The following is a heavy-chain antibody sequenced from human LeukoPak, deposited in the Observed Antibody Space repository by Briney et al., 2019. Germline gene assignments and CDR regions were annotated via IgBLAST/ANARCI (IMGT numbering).Heavy chain of an antibody. J-gene: IGHJ4*02. CDR2: IYSGGST. D-gene: IGHD7-27*01. Sequence: GGSLRLSCAASGFTVSSNYMSWVRQAPGKGLEWVSVIYSGGSTYYADSVKGRFTISRDNSKNTLYLQMNSLRDEDTAVYYCAKDHPDWGSSFQYWGQGTLVTVSS. CDR3: AKDHPDWGSSFQY. CDR1: GFTVSSNY. V-gene: IGHV3-53*01.